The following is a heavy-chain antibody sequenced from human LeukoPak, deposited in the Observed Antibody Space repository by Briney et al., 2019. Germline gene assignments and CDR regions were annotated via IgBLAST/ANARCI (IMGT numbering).Heavy chain of an antibody. CDR1: GGSISSYY. CDR2: IYYSGST. D-gene: IGHD4-23*01. CDR3: ARVPTVGALDY. J-gene: IGHJ4*02. Sequence: SETLSLTCTVSGGSISSYYWSWIRQPPGKGLEWIGYIYYSGSTNYNPSLKSRVTISVDTSKNQFSLKLSSVTAADTAVYYCARVPTVGALDYWGQGTLVTVSS. V-gene: IGHV4-59*01.